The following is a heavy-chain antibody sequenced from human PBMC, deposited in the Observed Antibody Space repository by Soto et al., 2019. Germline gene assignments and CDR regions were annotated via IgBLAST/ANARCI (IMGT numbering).Heavy chain of an antibody. CDR2: ISYDGSNK. CDR1: GFTFSSYA. J-gene: IGHJ5*02. V-gene: IGHV3-30-3*01. CDR3: SSEFDP. Sequence: PGWSLRLSCAASGFTFSSYAMHWVRQAPGKGLEWVAVISYDGSNKYYADSVKGRFTISRDNSKNTLYLQMNSLRAEDTAVYYCSSEFDPWGQGTLVTVSS.